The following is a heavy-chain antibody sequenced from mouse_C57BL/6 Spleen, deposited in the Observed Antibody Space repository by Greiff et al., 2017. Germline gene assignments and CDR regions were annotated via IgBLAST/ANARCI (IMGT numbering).Heavy chain of an antibody. CDR3: ASWTYLDGYYWFAY. CDR2: INPNNGGT. CDR1: GYTFTDYN. V-gene: IGHV1-22*01. J-gene: IGHJ3*01. Sequence: EVQLQESGPELVKPGASVKMSCKASGYTFTDYNMHWVKQSHGKSLEWIGYINPNNGGTSYNQKFKGKATLTVNKSSSTAYMELRSLTSEDSAVYYCASWTYLDGYYWFAYWGQGTLVTVSA. D-gene: IGHD2-3*01.